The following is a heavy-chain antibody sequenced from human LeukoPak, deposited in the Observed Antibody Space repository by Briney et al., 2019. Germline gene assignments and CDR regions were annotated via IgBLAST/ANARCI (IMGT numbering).Heavy chain of an antibody. V-gene: IGHV4-61*08. CDR2: IYYSGST. Sequence: SQTLSLTCTVSGGSISSGGYYWSWIRQHPGKGLEWIGYIYYSGSTNYNPSLKSRVTISVDTSKNQFSLKLSSVTAADTAVYYCARVSTPGRFFHGWFDPWGQGTLVTVSS. CDR3: ARVSTPGRFFHGWFDP. J-gene: IGHJ5*02. D-gene: IGHD2-2*01. CDR1: GGSISSGGYY.